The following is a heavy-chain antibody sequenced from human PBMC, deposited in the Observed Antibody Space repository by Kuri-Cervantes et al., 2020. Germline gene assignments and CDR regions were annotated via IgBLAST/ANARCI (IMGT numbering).Heavy chain of an antibody. V-gene: IGHV1-3*01. Sequence: ASVKVSCKASGYTFTSYAMHWVRQAPGQGLEWMGWINAGNGDTKYSQKFRDRVAITRDTSATTAYLELSSLRSEDTAVYYCARDGYSSGWYGGGFDYWGQGTLVTVSS. CDR1: GYTFTSYA. CDR3: ARDGYSSGWYGGGFDY. D-gene: IGHD6-19*01. J-gene: IGHJ4*02. CDR2: INAGNGDT.